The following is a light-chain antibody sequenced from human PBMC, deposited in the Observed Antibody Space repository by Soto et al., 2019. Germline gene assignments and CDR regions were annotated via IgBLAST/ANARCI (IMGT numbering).Light chain of an antibody. J-gene: IGLJ3*02. CDR3: QTWGTGRV. CDR2: LSSDGSH. CDR1: SGHSRYA. Sequence: QSVLTQSPSASASLGAAVKFACTLSSGHSRYAVVWHQQQPEKGPRYLMNLSSDGSHSKGVGIPDRFSGSRSGAERYLTISSLQSEAEADYSCQTWGTGRVFGGGTKLTVL. V-gene: IGLV4-69*01.